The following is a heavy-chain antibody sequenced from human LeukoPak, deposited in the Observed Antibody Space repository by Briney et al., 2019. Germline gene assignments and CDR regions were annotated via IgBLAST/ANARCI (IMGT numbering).Heavy chain of an antibody. CDR1: GFTFSSYS. V-gene: IGHV3-21*01. CDR3: ARDPLNLYSGSYRDSLV. CDR2: ISSSSSYI. D-gene: IGHD1-26*01. J-gene: IGHJ6*04. Sequence: GGSLRLSCAASGFTFSSYSMNWVRQAPGKGLEWVSSISSSSSYIYYADSVKGRFTISRDNAKNSLYLQMNSLRAEDTAVYYCARDPLNLYSGSYRDSLVWGKGTTVTVSS.